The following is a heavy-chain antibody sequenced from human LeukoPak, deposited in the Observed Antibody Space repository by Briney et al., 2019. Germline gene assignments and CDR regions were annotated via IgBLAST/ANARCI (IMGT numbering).Heavy chain of an antibody. CDR3: ARDFTTTETPPLDGMDV. J-gene: IGHJ6*02. Sequence: GGSLRLSRAASGFTFSSYGMHWVREAPGEGLEWVAVIWYDGGNKYYADSVKGRFTISRDNSKTTLYLQMNSLRAEDTAVYYCARDFTTTETPPLDGMDVWGQGTTVTVSS. D-gene: IGHD4-17*01. V-gene: IGHV3-33*01. CDR2: IWYDGGNK. CDR1: GFTFSSYG.